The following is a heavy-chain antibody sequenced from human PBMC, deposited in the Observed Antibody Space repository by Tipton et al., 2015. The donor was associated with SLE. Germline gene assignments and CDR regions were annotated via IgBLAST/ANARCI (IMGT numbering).Heavy chain of an antibody. CDR3: ARVHAAGDYDSSGFSN. V-gene: IGHV4-38-2*02. J-gene: IGHJ4*02. Sequence: GLVKPSETLALTCSVSGASVNNFYWTWIRQPPGKGPEWIGTIYHSGTTYYRSSLKSRVTISVDTSKNQFSLNLRSLTAADTAVYYCARVHAAGDYDSSGFSNWGQGTLVTVSS. CDR2: IYHSGTT. D-gene: IGHD3-22*01. CDR1: GASVNNFY.